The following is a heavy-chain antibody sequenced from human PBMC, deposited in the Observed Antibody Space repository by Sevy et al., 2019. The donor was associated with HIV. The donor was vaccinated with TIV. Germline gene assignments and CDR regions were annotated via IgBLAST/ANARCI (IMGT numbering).Heavy chain of an antibody. Sequence: GGSLRLSCAASGFTFSSYAMSWVRQAPEKGLEWVSVISDSGGNTYYADSVKGRFIISRDNSRNTLYLQMNSLRAEDTAIYYCAKRRVQSGLSGGGANYGMDVCGRGTTVTVSS. CDR3: AKRRVQSGLSGGGANYGMDV. CDR1: GFTFSSYA. D-gene: IGHD2-8*02. CDR2: ISDSGGNT. J-gene: IGHJ6*02. V-gene: IGHV3-23*01.